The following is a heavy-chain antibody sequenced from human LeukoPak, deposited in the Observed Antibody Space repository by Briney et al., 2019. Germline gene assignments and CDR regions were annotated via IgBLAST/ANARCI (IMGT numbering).Heavy chain of an antibody. CDR1: GFTFSNYW. V-gene: IGHV3-7*01. J-gene: IGHJ4*02. CDR3: ARGGSEMDY. CDR2: IKQDGSER. Sequence: QAGGSLRLSCAASGFTFSNYWMTWVRQAPGKGLECLANIKQDGSERNYVDSVKGRFTISRDNANNSLYVQMNSLKVENTAVYYCARGGSEMDYWGQGTLVTVSS. D-gene: IGHD3-10*01.